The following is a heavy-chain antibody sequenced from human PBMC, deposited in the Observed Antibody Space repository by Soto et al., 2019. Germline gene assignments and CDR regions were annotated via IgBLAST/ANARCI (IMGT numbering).Heavy chain of an antibody. CDR1: GFSLSTNGVG. V-gene: IGHV2-5*02. CDR2: IYWDDDK. J-gene: IGHJ4*02. Sequence: SGPTLVNPTQTLTPTCTFSGFSLSTNGVGVGWIRQPPGKALEWLALIYWDDDKRYSPSLKSRLTITKDTSKNRVVLTMTNMDPVDTSTYYCAHSPRITMYDYWGQGTLVTVSS. CDR3: AHSPRITMYDY. D-gene: IGHD3-10*02.